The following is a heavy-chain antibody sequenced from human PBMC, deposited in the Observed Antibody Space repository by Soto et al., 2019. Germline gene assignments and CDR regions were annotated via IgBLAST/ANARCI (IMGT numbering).Heavy chain of an antibody. V-gene: IGHV4-31*03. D-gene: IGHD3-22*01. CDR3: AIYDSSGSRGFQH. CDR2: TYYRGRT. CDR1: GGSISSGGYY. Sequence: QVQLQESGPGLVKPSQTLSLTCTVSGGSISSGGYYWSWIRQHPGKGLAWIGYTYYRGRTYYNPSLKGRVTISVDTSKNQFSLKLSSVTAADTAVYYCAIYDSSGSRGFQHWGQGTLVTVSS. J-gene: IGHJ1*01.